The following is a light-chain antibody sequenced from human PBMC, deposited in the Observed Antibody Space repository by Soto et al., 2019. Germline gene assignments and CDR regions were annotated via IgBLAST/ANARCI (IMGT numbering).Light chain of an antibody. CDR2: EVS. Sequence: DVVMTQNPLSLSVAPGQPASISCKSSQSLLHITGETFLFWYLQKPGQPPQLLIYEVSTRVSGVPDRFSGSGSGTDFTLEISRVETDDVGIYYCMQSTQLPPTFGQGTRLEIK. J-gene: IGKJ5*01. CDR1: QSLLHITGETF. V-gene: IGKV2D-29*01. CDR3: MQSTQLPPT.